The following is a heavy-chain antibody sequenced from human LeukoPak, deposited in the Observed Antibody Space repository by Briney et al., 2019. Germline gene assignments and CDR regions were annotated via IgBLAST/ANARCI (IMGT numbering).Heavy chain of an antibody. D-gene: IGHD6-6*01. J-gene: IGHJ4*02. CDR1: GFPFSSYW. CDR3: QLSDSSPAY. Sequence: GGSLRLSCVASGFPFSSYWMTWVRQAPGKGLEWVSGISESGDWSSYADSVKGRFTISRDNSKTTLYLQMSSLRAEDTAVYYCQLSDSSPAYWGQGTLVTVSS. V-gene: IGHV3-23*01. CDR2: ISESGDWS.